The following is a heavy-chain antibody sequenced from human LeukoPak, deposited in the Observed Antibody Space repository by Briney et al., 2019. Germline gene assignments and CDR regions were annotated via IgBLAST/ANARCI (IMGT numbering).Heavy chain of an antibody. Sequence: GGSLRLSCAASALRFSSSAMTWVRQVPGKGLEWVSGIHGSGETTYYADSVKGRFTISRDNSREMLYLQMNSLRVEDTAVYYCAKDPNGDYVGAFDSWGQGTMVTVSS. CDR1: ALRFSSSA. V-gene: IGHV3-23*01. D-gene: IGHD4-17*01. CDR2: IHGSGETT. J-gene: IGHJ3*02. CDR3: AKDPNGDYVGAFDS.